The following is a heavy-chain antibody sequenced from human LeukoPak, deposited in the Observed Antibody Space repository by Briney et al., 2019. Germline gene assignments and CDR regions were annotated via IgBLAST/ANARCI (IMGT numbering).Heavy chain of an antibody. V-gene: IGHV5-51*01. J-gene: IGHJ3*02. CDR2: IYPGDSDT. CDR1: GYSFTSYW. Sequence: GESLKIPCKGSGYSFTSYWIGWVRQMPGKGLEWMGIIYPGDSDTRYSPSFRGQVTISADKSISTAYLQWSSLKASDTAMYYCARTYAPEIRAFDIWGQGTMVTVSS. D-gene: IGHD3-16*01. CDR3: ARTYAPEIRAFDI.